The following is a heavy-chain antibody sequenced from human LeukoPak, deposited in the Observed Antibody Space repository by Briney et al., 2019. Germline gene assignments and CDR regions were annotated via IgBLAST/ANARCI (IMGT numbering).Heavy chain of an antibody. CDR1: GYTFTDYY. V-gene: IGHV1-2*02. D-gene: IGHD6-13*01. CDR2: INSNSGGT. J-gene: IGHJ5*02. CDR3: ARVETVAAGRVGRFDP. Sequence: GASVKVSCRASGYTFTDYYMHWVRQAPGQGLEWMGWINSNSGGTKYAQKFQGRVTMTRDTSINTVYMELSGLRSDDTAVYFCARVETVAAGRVGRFDPWGQGSLVTVSS.